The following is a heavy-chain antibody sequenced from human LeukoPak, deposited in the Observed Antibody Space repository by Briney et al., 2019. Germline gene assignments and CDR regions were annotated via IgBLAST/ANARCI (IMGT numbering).Heavy chain of an antibody. D-gene: IGHD2-15*01. Sequence: GASVKVSCKASGYTFTGYYMHWVRQAPGQGLEWMGWINPNSGGTTYAQKFQGRVTMTRDTSISTADMELSRLRSDDTAVYYCARDQVARDIVVVLAATGTIDYWGQGTLVTVSS. CDR3: ARDQVARDIVVVLAATGTIDY. CDR2: INPNSGGT. CDR1: GYTFTGYY. J-gene: IGHJ4*02. V-gene: IGHV1-2*02.